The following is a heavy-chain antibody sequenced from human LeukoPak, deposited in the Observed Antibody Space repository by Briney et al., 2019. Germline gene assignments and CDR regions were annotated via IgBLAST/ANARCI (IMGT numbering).Heavy chain of an antibody. Sequence: SETLSLTCAVYGGSFSGYYWSWIRQPPGKGLEWIGEINHSGSTNYNPSLKSRVTISVDTSKSQFSLKLSSVTAADTAVYYCARGGNMITPYYYYGMDVWGQGTTVTVSS. D-gene: IGHD3-22*01. V-gene: IGHV4-34*01. J-gene: IGHJ6*02. CDR3: ARGGNMITPYYYYGMDV. CDR2: INHSGST. CDR1: GGSFSGYY.